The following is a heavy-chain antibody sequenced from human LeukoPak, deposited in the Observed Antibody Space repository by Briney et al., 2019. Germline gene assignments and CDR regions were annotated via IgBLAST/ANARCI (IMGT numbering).Heavy chain of an antibody. CDR1: GYSISSGYY. Sequence: SETLSLTCTVSGYSISSGYYWGWIRQPPGKGLEWIGSIYHSGSTYYNPSLKSRVTISVDTSKNQFSLKLSSVTAADTAVYYCARERNSAFDYWGQGTLVTVSS. V-gene: IGHV4-38-2*02. CDR3: ARERNSAFDY. CDR2: IYHSGST. D-gene: IGHD3-10*01. J-gene: IGHJ4*02.